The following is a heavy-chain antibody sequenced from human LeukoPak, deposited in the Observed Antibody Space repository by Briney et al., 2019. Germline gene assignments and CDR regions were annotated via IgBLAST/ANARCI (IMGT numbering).Heavy chain of an antibody. CDR1: GGSISSGSYD. CDR3: ARGPYCGGDCYSHEYFQH. CDR2: IYTSGST. Sequence: PSQTLSLTCTVSGGSISSGSYDWSWIRQPAGKGLEWIGRIYTSGSTNYNPSLKSRVTISVDTSKNQFSLKLSSVTAADTAVYYCARGPYCGGDCYSHEYFQHWGQGTLVTVSS. V-gene: IGHV4-61*02. D-gene: IGHD2-21*02. J-gene: IGHJ1*01.